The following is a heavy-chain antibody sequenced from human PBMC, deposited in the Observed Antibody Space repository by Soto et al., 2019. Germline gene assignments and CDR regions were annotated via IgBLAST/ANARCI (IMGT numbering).Heavy chain of an antibody. V-gene: IGHV4-31*03. Sequence: SETLSLTGTVSVGSISRGGYYSNRIRQHPGKGLEWIGYIYYSGSTYYNPSLKSRVTISVDTSKNQFSLKLSSVTAADTAVYYCARSVFPWGQGTLVPVSS. CDR3: ARSVFP. CDR2: IYYSGST. J-gene: IGHJ5*02. CDR1: VGSISRGGYY.